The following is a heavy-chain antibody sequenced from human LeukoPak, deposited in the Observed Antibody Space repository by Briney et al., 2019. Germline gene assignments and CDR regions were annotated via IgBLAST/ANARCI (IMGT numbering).Heavy chain of an antibody. CDR1: GFTFSGFW. Sequence: GGSLRLSCAASGFTFSGFWMSWVRQAPGKGLEWVANIKQDGSEKNYVDSVKGRFTNSRENAKNSLYLQMNSLRAEDTAVYYCARGRGLDYWGQGTLVTVSS. CDR2: IKQDGSEK. J-gene: IGHJ4*02. V-gene: IGHV3-7*03. CDR3: ARGRGLDY. D-gene: IGHD3-10*01.